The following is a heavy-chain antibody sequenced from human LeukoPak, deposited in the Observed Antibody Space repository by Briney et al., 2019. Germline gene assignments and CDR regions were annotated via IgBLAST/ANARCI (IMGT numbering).Heavy chain of an antibody. CDR1: GFPFSSYS. V-gene: IGHV3-23*01. J-gene: IGHJ4*02. CDR3: LRGTPEAYY. D-gene: IGHD1-14*01. CDR2: ITTSLII. Sequence: GGSLRLSYAASGFPFSSYSMTWVRQAPGKGLEWVSSITTSLIISYANSVKGRFFISRDDSKSTLYLQMTSLTVEDTALYYCLRGTPEAYYWGQGTLVTVSS.